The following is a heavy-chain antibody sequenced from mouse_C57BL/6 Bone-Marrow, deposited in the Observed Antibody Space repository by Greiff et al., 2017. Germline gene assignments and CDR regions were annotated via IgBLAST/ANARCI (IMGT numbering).Heavy chain of an antibody. Sequence: QVQLQQPGAELVKPGASVKLSCKASGYTFTSYWMHWVKQRPGQGLEWIGMIHPTSGSTNYNEKFKSKATLTVDKSSSTAYMQLSSLTSEDSAVYYCARLLRYWYFDVWGTGTTVTVSS. CDR1: GYTFTSYW. CDR2: IHPTSGST. V-gene: IGHV1-64*01. J-gene: IGHJ1*03. CDR3: ARLLRYWYFDV. D-gene: IGHD1-1*01.